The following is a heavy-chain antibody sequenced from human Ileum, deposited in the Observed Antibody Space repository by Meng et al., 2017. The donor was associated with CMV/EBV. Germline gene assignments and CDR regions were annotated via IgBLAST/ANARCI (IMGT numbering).Heavy chain of an antibody. Sequence: CAVSGLSFSRYGMHLVRQAPGKGLEWVALISYDGANKYYADSVQGLLTISRDNSKNMVFLQMNSLRAEDTAVYYCAKGRGPLEFYFDYWGQGTLVTVSS. V-gene: IGHV3-30*18. CDR3: AKGRGPLEFYFDY. J-gene: IGHJ4*02. CDR2: ISYDGANK. D-gene: IGHD1-1*01. CDR1: GLSFSRYG.